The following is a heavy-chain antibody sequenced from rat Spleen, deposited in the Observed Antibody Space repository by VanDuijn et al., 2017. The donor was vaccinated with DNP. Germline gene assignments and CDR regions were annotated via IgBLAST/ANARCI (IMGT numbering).Heavy chain of an antibody. CDR2: ISSGRST. J-gene: IGHJ3*01. V-gene: IGHV2S12*01. CDR1: GFSLTSYH. D-gene: IGHD1-4*01. CDR3: SRDGNRGAPFAY. Sequence: QVQLKESGPGLVQPSQTLSLTCTVSGFSLTSYHVPWVRQPPGKGLEWIAAISSGRSTYYNSALKSRLSISRDTSKSQVFLKMNSLQTEDTAIYFCSRDGNRGAPFAYWGQGTLVTVSS.